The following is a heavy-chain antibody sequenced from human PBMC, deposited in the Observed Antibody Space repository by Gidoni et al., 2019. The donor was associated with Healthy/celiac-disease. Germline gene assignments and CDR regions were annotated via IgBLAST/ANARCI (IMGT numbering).Heavy chain of an antibody. D-gene: IGHD7-27*01. CDR3: ARAQVTGGFDY. J-gene: IGHJ4*02. Sequence: RVTITADESTSTAYMELSSLRSEDTAVYYCARAQVTGGFDYWGQGTLVTVSS. V-gene: IGHV1-69*01.